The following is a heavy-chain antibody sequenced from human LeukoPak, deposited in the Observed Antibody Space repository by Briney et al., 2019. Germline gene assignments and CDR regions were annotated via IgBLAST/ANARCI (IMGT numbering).Heavy chain of an antibody. D-gene: IGHD5-12*01. CDR1: GYSFTSYW. Sequence: GESLKISCKGSGYSFTSYWIGWVRQMPGKGLEWMGIIYPGDSDTRYSPSFQGQVTISADKSISTAYLQWSSLKASDTAMYYCARLDGYSGYDYYFDYWGRGTLVTVSS. V-gene: IGHV5-51*01. CDR2: IYPGDSDT. J-gene: IGHJ4*02. CDR3: ARLDGYSGYDYYFDY.